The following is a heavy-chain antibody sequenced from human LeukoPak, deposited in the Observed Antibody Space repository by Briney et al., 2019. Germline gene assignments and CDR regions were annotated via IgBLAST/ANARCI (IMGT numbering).Heavy chain of an antibody. CDR1: GFSFSSYN. Sequence: GGSLRLSCAASGFSFSSYNMNWVRQAPGKGLEWVSSITSSSTYTFYADSVKGRFTISRDNARNSLYLQMNSLRAEDTAVYYCARDPYSGTYGDTYYYYMDVWGKGTTVTVSS. CDR2: ITSSSTYT. J-gene: IGHJ6*03. D-gene: IGHD1-26*01. CDR3: ARDPYSGTYGDTYYYYMDV. V-gene: IGHV3-21*01.